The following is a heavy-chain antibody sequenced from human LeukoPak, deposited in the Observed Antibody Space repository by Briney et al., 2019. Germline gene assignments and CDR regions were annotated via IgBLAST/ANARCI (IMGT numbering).Heavy chain of an antibody. CDR2: ISGSAGNT. Sequence: GRSLSLFCPASGFTFSSHAMSWVRHAPGEGLRWVLVISGSAGNTYYADSVKGRFTISRDNSKNTLYLQMNSLRAEDTAVYYCARSDRIVGATATFDYWGQGTLVTVSS. J-gene: IGHJ4*02. D-gene: IGHD1-26*01. CDR3: ARSDRIVGATATFDY. CDR1: GFTFSSHA. V-gene: IGHV3-23*01.